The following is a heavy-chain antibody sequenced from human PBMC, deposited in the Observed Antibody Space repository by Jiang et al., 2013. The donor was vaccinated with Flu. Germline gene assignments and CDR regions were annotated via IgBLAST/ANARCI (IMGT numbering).Heavy chain of an antibody. V-gene: IGHV1-3*04. CDR3: TRDGRGKFFDY. J-gene: IGHJ4*02. CDR2: INTNNGNT. CDR1: EYTFTYST. Sequence: GAEVKKPGASVKVSCKASEYTFTYSTIHWVRQAPGQRLEWMGWINTNNGNTKYSQKFQGRVTITRDTSATTAYMELSSLRSEDTAVYYCTRDGRGKFFDYWGQGTLVSV. D-gene: IGHD2-8*01.